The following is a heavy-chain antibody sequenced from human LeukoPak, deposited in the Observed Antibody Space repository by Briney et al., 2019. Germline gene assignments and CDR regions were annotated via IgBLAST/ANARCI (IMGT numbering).Heavy chain of an antibody. CDR1: GGSISSDY. CDR2: IYYSGST. Sequence: SETLSLTCTVSGGSISSDYWSWIRQPPGKGLEWIGYIYYSGSTNYNPSLKSRVTTSINTSKNQFSLNLTSVTAADTAVYYCARGMYYYDGSGDYWGQGTLVTVSS. V-gene: IGHV4-59*08. D-gene: IGHD3-22*01. J-gene: IGHJ4*02. CDR3: ARGMYYYDGSGDY.